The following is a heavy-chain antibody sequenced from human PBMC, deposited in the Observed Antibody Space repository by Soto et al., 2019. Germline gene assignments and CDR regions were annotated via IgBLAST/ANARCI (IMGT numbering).Heavy chain of an antibody. V-gene: IGHV1-2*02. J-gene: IGHJ6*02. CDR1: GYTFTGYY. CDR3: ARAVAVAGTDGNV. CDR2: LNPNSART. D-gene: IGHD6-19*01. Sequence: ASVKVSCKASGYTFTGYYMHWVPQAPGQGLVWMVCLNPNSARTNYAQKFQGRVTMTRDTSISTAYMELSSLRSDDTAVDYCARAVAVAGTDGNVWGQGTTVTV.